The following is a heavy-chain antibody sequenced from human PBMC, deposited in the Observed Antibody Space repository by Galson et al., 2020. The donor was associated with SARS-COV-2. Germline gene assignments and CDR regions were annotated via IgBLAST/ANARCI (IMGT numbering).Heavy chain of an antibody. CDR1: GFTFSSYW. D-gene: IGHD6-13*01. J-gene: IGHJ6*02. CDR3: ARDNTVFPGYSSSWYGYYYYGMDV. CDR2: IKQDGSEK. V-gene: IGHV3-7*03. Sequence: GGSLRLSCAASGFTFSSYWMSWVRQAPGKGLEWVANIKQDGSEKYYVDSVKGRFTISRDNAKNSLYLQMNSLRAEDTAVYYCARDNTVFPGYSSSWYGYYYYGMDVWGQGTTVTVSS.